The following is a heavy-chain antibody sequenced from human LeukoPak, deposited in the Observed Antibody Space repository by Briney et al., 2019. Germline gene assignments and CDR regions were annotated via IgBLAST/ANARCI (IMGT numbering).Heavy chain of an antibody. J-gene: IGHJ4*02. D-gene: IGHD5-12*01. CDR3: ARERGHGGYAIDY. CDR2: INPNSGGT. V-gene: IGHV1-2*02. CDR1: GYTFTGYY. Sequence: ASVKVSCKASGYTFTGYYMHWVRQAPGQGLEWMGWINPNSGGTNYAQKFQGRVTMTRETSISTAYMELSRLRSDDTAVYYCARERGHGGYAIDYWGQGTLVTVSS.